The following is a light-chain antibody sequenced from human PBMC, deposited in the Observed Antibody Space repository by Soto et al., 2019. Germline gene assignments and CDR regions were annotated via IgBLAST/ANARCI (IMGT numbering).Light chain of an antibody. J-gene: IGKJ3*01. Sequence: DIVMTQSPDSLAVSLGERATINCKSSQSVLYSSKNKNYLAWYQQKPGQVPKLLIYWASTRESGVPDRFSGSGSGTDFTLTISSLQAEDVAVYYCQQYYSSPFTFGPGTKGDIK. V-gene: IGKV4-1*01. CDR3: QQYYSSPFT. CDR1: QSVLYSSKNKNY. CDR2: WAS.